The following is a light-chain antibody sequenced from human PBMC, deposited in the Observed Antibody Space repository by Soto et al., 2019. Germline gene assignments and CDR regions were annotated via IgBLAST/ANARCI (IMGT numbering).Light chain of an antibody. CDR2: LNSDGSH. CDR3: QTWGTGIVI. V-gene: IGLV4-69*01. Sequence: QSVLTQSPSASASLGASAKLTCILSSGHSGYAIAWHQQQPEKGPRYLMKLNSDGSHRKGDGIPDRFSGSSSGAERYLTISSLQSEDEGDYYCQTWGTGIVIFGGGTKLTVL. CDR1: SGHSGYA. J-gene: IGLJ2*01.